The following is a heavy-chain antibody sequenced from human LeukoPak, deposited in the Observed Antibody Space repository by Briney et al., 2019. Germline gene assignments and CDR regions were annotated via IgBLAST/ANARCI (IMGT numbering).Heavy chain of an antibody. J-gene: IGHJ3*02. D-gene: IGHD6-19*01. CDR2: IYYSGSA. V-gene: IGHV4-59*08. CDR3: ARSVFPGIAVAGRLDAFDI. Sequence: SETLSLTCTASGGSISSYYWSWIRQPPGKGLEWLGYIYYSGSANYNPSLKSRVTISVDTSKNQFSLKLSSVTAADTAVYYCARSVFPGIAVAGRLDAFDIWGQGTMVTVSS. CDR1: GGSISSYY.